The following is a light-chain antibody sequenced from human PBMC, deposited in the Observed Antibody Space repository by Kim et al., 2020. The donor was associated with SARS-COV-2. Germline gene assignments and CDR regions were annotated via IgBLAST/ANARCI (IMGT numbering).Light chain of an antibody. J-gene: IGLJ1*01. V-gene: IGLV2-8*01. CDR3: CSYAGSNNYVV. CDR1: SGDIGSYIY. Sequence: QSVTIACTGTSGDIGSYIYVSWYQQHPGKVPKLILYEDNKRPSGVPDRFSGSKSGNTASLTVSGLQADDEADYYCCSYAGSNNYVVFGTGTKVTVL. CDR2: EDN.